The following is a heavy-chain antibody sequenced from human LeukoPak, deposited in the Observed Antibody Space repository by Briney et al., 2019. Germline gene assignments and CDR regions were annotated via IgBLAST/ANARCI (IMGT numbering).Heavy chain of an antibody. D-gene: IGHD2-21*02. CDR2: ISYSGST. CDR1: GGSISSYY. CDR3: ARDQGPYCGGDCSTNWFDP. Sequence: PSETLSLTCFVSGGSISSYYWSWIRQPPGKGLEWIAYISYSGSTNYNPSLKSRVTISVDTSKNQFSLKLSSVTAADTAVYYCARDQGPYCGGDCSTNWFDPWGQGTLVTVSS. V-gene: IGHV4-59*12. J-gene: IGHJ5*02.